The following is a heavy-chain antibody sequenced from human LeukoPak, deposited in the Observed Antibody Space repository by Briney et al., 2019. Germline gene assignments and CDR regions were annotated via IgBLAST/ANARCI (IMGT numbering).Heavy chain of an antibody. D-gene: IGHD6-19*01. CDR2: ITGYGGDT. Sequence: GGSLRLSCAASGFTFTRYAMSWVRQAPGKGLEWVSAITGYGGDTYYAASVKGRFTVSRDNSKNTLYLQMSSLRAEDTAMYYCAKDAEIAVTYFDYWGQGTLVTVSS. CDR1: GFTFTRYA. V-gene: IGHV3-23*01. J-gene: IGHJ4*02. CDR3: AKDAEIAVTYFDY.